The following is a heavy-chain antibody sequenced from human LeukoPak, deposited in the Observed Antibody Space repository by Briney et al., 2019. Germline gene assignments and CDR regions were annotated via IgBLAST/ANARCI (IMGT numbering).Heavy chain of an antibody. CDR3: ARDIGDYFDY. V-gene: IGHV3-48*01. CDR1: GLTFSSYS. D-gene: IGHD2-21*01. CDR2: ISSSSSTI. J-gene: IGHJ4*02. Sequence: GGSLRLSCAASGLTFSSYSMNWVRQAPGKGLEWVSYISSSSSTIYYADSVKGRFTISRDNAKNTLYLQVNSLRAEDTAVYYCARDIGDYFDYWGQGTLVTVSS.